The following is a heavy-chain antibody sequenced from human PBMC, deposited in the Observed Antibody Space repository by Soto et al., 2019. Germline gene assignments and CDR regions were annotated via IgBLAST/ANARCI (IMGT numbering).Heavy chain of an antibody. CDR1: GFTFSSYW. D-gene: IGHD3-22*01. J-gene: IGHJ6*02. Sequence: EVQLVESGGGLVQPGGSLRLSCAASGFTFSSYWMHWVRQAPGKGLVWVSRINSDGSSTSYADSMKGRFTISRDNAKNTLYLQMNSLRAEDTAVYYCARELYYYDRGYYYGMDVWGQGTTVTVSS. CDR3: ARELYYYDRGYYYGMDV. CDR2: INSDGSST. V-gene: IGHV3-74*01.